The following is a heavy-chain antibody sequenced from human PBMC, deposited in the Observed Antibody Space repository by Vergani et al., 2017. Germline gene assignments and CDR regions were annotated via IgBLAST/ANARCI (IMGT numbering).Heavy chain of an antibody. V-gene: IGHV4-61*02. J-gene: IGHJ6*02. CDR3: ARGNSAYPSSGMDV. CDR1: GGSISSRTSY. Sequence: QVQLQESGPGLVKPSQTLSLTCTVSGGSISSRTSYWSWIRQPAGKGLEWIGRVYTSGSTNYNPSLKSRVTMSVDTSKNQVSLKLSSVTATDTAVYYCARGNSAYPSSGMDVWVQGTTVIVSS. D-gene: IGHD1/OR15-1a*01. CDR2: VYTSGST.